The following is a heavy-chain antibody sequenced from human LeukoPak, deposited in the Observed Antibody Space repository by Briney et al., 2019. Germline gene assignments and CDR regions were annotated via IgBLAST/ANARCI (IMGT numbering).Heavy chain of an antibody. Sequence: GGSLRLSCAASGFTFSSYEMNWVRQAPGKGLEYVSGISTDGGYTNYADSVKGRFTISRDNSENTLHLQMSSLRPEDTAIYYCVKLLLGARRPYDYWGQGTLVTVSS. CDR2: ISTDGGYT. D-gene: IGHD2-15*01. CDR3: VKLLLGARRPYDY. J-gene: IGHJ4*02. V-gene: IGHV3-64D*09. CDR1: GFTFSSYE.